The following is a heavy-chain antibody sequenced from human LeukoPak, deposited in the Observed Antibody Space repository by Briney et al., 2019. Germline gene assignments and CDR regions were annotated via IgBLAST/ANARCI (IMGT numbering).Heavy chain of an antibody. CDR3: ARTFSSGWYPTGEYYYYGMDV. V-gene: IGHV4-34*01. Sequence: PSETLSLTCAVYGGSFSGYYWSWTRQPPGKGLEWIGEINHSGSTNYNPSLKSRVTISVDTSKNQFSLKLSSVTAADTAVYYCARTFSSGWYPTGEYYYYGMDVWGKGTTVTVSS. CDR2: INHSGST. CDR1: GGSFSGYY. J-gene: IGHJ6*04. D-gene: IGHD6-19*01.